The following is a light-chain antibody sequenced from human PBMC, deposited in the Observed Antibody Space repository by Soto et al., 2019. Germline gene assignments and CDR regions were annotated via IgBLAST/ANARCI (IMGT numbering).Light chain of an antibody. Sequence: DIQMTQSPSTLSGSVGDRVTITCRASQTISSWLAWYQQKPGKAPKLLIYKASTLKSGVPSRFSGSGSGTDFTLTISSLQPDDFATSYCQHYNSYSAAFGQGTKVELK. CDR3: QHYNSYSAA. CDR2: KAS. V-gene: IGKV1-5*03. J-gene: IGKJ1*01. CDR1: QTISSW.